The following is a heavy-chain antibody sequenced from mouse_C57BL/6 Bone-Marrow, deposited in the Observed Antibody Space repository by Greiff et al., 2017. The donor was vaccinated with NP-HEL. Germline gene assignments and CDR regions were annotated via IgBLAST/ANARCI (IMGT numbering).Heavy chain of an antibody. CDR2: ISDGGSYT. D-gene: IGHD1-1*01. Sequence: DVQLVESGGGLVKPGGSLKLSCAASGFTFSSYAMSWVRQTPEKRLEWVATISDGGSYTYYPDNVKGRFTISRDNAKNNLYLQMSHLKSEDTAMYYCARDYYGSSVDYWGQGTTLTVSS. CDR1: GFTFSSYA. V-gene: IGHV5-4*01. J-gene: IGHJ2*01. CDR3: ARDYYGSSVDY.